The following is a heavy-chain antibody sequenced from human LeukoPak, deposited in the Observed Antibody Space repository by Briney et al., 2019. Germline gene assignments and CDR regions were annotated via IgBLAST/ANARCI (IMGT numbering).Heavy chain of an antibody. D-gene: IGHD3-10*01. Sequence: GGSLRLSCAASGFTFSSYSMNWVRQAPGKGLEWVSYISSSSSTIYYADSVKGRFTISRDNAKNSLYLQMNSLRAEDTAVYYCARDRDGFGELLPYYYYYGMDVWGQGTTVAVSS. V-gene: IGHV3-48*01. CDR1: GFTFSSYS. J-gene: IGHJ6*02. CDR2: ISSSSSTI. CDR3: ARDRDGFGELLPYYYYYGMDV.